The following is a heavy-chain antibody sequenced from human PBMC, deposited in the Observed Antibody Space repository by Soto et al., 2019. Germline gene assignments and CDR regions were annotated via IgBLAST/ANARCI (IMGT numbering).Heavy chain of an antibody. CDR3: GGGYDFWSGYVMGWFDP. J-gene: IGHJ5*02. V-gene: IGHV4-61*01. CDR2: IYYSGST. CDR1: GGSVSSGSYY. D-gene: IGHD3-3*01. Sequence: SETLSLTCTVSGGSVSSGSYYWSWIRQPPGKGLEWIGYIYYSGSTNYNPSLKSRVTISVDTSKNQFSLKLSSVTAADTAVYYCGGGYDFWSGYVMGWFDPWGQGTLVTVSS.